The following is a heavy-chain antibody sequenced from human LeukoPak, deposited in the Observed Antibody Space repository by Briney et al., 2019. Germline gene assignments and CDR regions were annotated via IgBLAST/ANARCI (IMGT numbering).Heavy chain of an antibody. D-gene: IGHD6-6*01. Sequence: SCKASGYTFTSYAMSWVRQAPGKGLEWVSAISGSGGSTYYADSVKGRFTISRDNSKNTLYLQMNSLRAEDTAVYYCEGYIAASDYWGQGTLVTVSS. CDR2: ISGSGGST. J-gene: IGHJ4*02. V-gene: IGHV3-23*01. CDR3: EGYIAASDY. CDR1: GYTFTSYA.